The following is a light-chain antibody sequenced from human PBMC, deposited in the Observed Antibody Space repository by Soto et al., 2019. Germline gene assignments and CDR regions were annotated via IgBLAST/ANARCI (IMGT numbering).Light chain of an antibody. CDR2: LKSAGRH. CDR1: SGHSSYD. V-gene: IGLV4-69*01. CDR3: QTWGTGYVV. Sequence: QLVLTQSPSASASLGASVKLTCTLSSGHSSYDIAWHQQQPGKGPRYLMNLKSAGRHNKGDGVPDRFSGSSSGAERYLTISSLQSEDEADYYCQTWGTGYVVFGGGTQLTVL. J-gene: IGLJ2*01.